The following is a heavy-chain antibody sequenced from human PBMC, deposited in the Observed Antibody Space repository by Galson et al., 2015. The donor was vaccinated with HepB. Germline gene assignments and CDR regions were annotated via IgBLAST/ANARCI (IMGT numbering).Heavy chain of an antibody. CDR3: AREVYYDSSGYYYATPIDY. J-gene: IGHJ4*02. CDR1: GDSVSSHSAA. Sequence: CAISGDSVSSHSAAWNWIRQSPSRGLEWLGRTYYRSKWYNDYAVSVKSRITINPDTSKNQFSLQLNSVTPEDTAVYYCAREVYYDSSGYYYATPIDYWGQGTLVTVSS. D-gene: IGHD3-22*01. V-gene: IGHV6-1*01. CDR2: TYYRSKWYN.